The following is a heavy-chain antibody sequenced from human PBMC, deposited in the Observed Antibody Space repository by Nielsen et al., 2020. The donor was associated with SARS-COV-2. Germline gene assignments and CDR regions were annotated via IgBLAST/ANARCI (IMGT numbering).Heavy chain of an antibody. CDR1: ADTFSDYY. Sequence: ASVKVSCKASADTFSDYYLHWVRQAPGQGLEWMGIINLRTGSRTYAQNFQARISMTRDMSTSTAYMELSGLRSEDTALYYCARGPHISVVRGEGGWFDPWGQGTLVTVSS. CDR2: INLRTGSR. J-gene: IGHJ5*02. CDR3: ARGPHISVVRGEGGWFDP. D-gene: IGHD3-10*01. V-gene: IGHV1-46*01.